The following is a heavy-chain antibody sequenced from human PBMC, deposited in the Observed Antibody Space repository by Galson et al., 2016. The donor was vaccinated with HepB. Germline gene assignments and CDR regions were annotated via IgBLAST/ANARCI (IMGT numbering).Heavy chain of an antibody. Sequence: SETLSLTCAVSGGSISSNNWWSWVRQPPGKGLVWIGDVFHGGTINYNPSLKSRVTISVDKSKNQFSLKLTSLTAADTAVYYCARGNIGPDSSGHPNYFDPWGQGILVTVSS. CDR2: VFHGGTI. CDR1: GGSISSNNW. V-gene: IGHV4-4*02. J-gene: IGHJ5*02. D-gene: IGHD6-19*01. CDR3: ARGNIGPDSSGHPNYFDP.